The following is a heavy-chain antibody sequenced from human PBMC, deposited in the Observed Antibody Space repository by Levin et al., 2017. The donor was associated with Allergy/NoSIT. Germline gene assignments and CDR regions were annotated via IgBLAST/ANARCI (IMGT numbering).Heavy chain of an antibody. J-gene: IGHJ5*02. CDR1: GYSFSNYW. CDR2: IYPGDSEV. CDR3: TRRPVYCTTSDVHCTDPSDLHKFDP. V-gene: IGHV5-51*01. D-gene: IGHD2-8*01. Sequence: KVSCKGSGYSFSNYWIGWVRQMPGKGLEWMGIIYPGDSEVIYSPSFHGHVTISADRSISTAYLQWSSLRASDSAIYYCTRRPVYCTTSDVHCTDPSDLHKFDPWGQGTLVTVSS.